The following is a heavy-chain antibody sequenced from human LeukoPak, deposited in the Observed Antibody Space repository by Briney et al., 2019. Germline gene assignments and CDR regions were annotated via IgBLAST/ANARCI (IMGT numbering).Heavy chain of an antibody. Sequence: GGSLRLSCAASGFTFSSYSMNWVSQAPGKGLEWVSSISSSSSYIYYADSVKGRFTISRDNAKNSLYLQMNSLRAEDTAVYYCARNLIVATILNNDAFDIWGQGTMVTVSS. CDR1: GFTFSSYS. J-gene: IGHJ3*02. CDR3: ARNLIVATILNNDAFDI. CDR2: ISSSSSYI. D-gene: IGHD5-12*01. V-gene: IGHV3-21*01.